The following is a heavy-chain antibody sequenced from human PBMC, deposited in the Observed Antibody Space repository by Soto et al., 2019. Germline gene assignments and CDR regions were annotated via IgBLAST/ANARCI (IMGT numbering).Heavy chain of an antibody. CDR1: GFTFSSYA. CDR3: ATVSGSYYSFHY. Sequence: EVQLLESGGGLVQPGGSLRLSCAASGFTFSSYAMSWVRQAPGKGLEWVSAFSGSGGSTYYADSVKGRFTISRDNSKNTLYLQMNSMRAEDTAVYYCATVSGSYYSFHYWGQVTLVTVAS. CDR2: FSGSGGST. J-gene: IGHJ4*02. D-gene: IGHD3-10*01. V-gene: IGHV3-23*01.